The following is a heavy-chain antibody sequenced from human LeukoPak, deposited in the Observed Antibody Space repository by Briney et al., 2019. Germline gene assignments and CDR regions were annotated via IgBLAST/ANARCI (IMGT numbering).Heavy chain of an antibody. J-gene: IGHJ4*02. CDR3: ARPVRYFDWLLPFDY. V-gene: IGHV3-74*01. CDR1: GFTFSTYW. CDR2: INPDGSIT. Sequence: GGSLRLSCAASGFTFSTYWMYWVRQAPGKGLVWVSRINPDGSITNYADSVKGRFTLSRDNAKNSLYLQMNSLRAEDTAVYYCARPVRYFDWLLPFDYWGQGTLVTVSS. D-gene: IGHD3-9*01.